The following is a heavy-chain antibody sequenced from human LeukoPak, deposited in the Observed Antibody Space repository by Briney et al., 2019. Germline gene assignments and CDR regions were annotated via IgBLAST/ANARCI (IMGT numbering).Heavy chain of an antibody. V-gene: IGHV4-39*01. CDR1: GGSISSSSYY. CDR2: IYYRGDP. J-gene: IGHJ4*02. D-gene: IGHD4-17*01. CDR3: AGTSVTLHF. Sequence: SETLSLTCTVSGGSISSSSYYWGWIRQPPGKGLEWLANIYYRGDPFYNPSLKSRLTISMDTSKNQFSLRLTSVTAADMAVYYCAGTSVTLHFWGQGALVTVSS.